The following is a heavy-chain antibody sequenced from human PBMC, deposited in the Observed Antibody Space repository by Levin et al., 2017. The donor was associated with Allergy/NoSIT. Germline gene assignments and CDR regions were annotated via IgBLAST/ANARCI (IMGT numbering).Heavy chain of an antibody. V-gene: IGHV3-30*04. J-gene: IGHJ4*02. CDR2: ISYDGSNK. Sequence: GGSLRLSCAASGFTFSSYAMHWVRQAPGKGLEWVAVISYDGSNKYYADSVKGRFTISRDNSKNTLYLQMNSLRAEDTAVYYCASPTSNWGQGTLVTVSS. CDR3: ASPTSN. CDR1: GFTFSSYA.